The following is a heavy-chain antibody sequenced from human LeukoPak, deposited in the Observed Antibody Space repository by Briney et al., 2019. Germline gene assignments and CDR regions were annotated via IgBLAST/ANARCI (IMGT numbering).Heavy chain of an antibody. J-gene: IGHJ3*02. V-gene: IGHV4-59*11. CDR3: ARDGIIANGLDI. D-gene: IGHD2-21*01. Sequence: SETLSLTCTVSGGSISSHYWSWIRRPPGKGLEWIGHIYYSGSTTYNPSLKSRVTMSVDTSKNQFSLKLSSVTAADTAVYFCARDGIIANGLDIWGQGTLVTVSS. CDR1: GGSISSHY. CDR2: IYYSGST.